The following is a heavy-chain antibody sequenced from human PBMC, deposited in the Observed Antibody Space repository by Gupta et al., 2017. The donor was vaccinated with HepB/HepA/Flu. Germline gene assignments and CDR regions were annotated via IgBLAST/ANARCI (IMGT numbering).Heavy chain of an antibody. CDR2: IREDGSDK. CDR1: GFIFSRYW. Sequence: EVQLVESGGGLVQPGGSLRLSCAPSGFIFSRYWMSWVRQAPGKGLEWLGNIREDGSDKNYVDSVKGRFTFSRDNAKNSLYLQINSLRAEDTAVFYCARERLGGHVVLEYWGQGSLVTVSS. V-gene: IGHV3-7*01. CDR3: ARERLGGHVVLEY. J-gene: IGHJ4*02. D-gene: IGHD6-6*01.